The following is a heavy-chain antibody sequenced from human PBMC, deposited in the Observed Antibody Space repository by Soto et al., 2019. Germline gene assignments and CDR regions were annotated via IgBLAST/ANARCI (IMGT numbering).Heavy chain of an antibody. Sequence: QVQLQESGPGLVKPSQTLSLTCTVSGGSITSSGYYWSWIRQHPGEGLEWIGFTSNSGSTSYNPSLKSRVTISVDTSSNHSSLNLKSVTAADTAVYDCARGGGSTNVDYWGQGTPVTVSP. J-gene: IGHJ4*02. CDR3: ARGGGSTNVDY. D-gene: IGHD1-1*01. CDR1: GGSITSSGYY. V-gene: IGHV4-31*03. CDR2: TSNSGST.